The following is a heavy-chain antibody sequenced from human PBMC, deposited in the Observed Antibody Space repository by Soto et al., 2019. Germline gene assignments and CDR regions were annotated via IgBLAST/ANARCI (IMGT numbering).Heavy chain of an antibody. V-gene: IGHV1-18*01. J-gene: IGHJ5*02. CDR1: GYTFTSYG. Sequence: ASVKVSCKASGYTFTSYGISWVRQAPGQGLEWMGWISAYNGNTNYAQKLQGRVTMTTDTSTSTAYMELRSLRSDDTAVYYCARKECVVVPAAMCWFDPWGQGTLVTVSS. CDR2: ISAYNGNT. D-gene: IGHD2-2*01. CDR3: ARKECVVVPAAMCWFDP.